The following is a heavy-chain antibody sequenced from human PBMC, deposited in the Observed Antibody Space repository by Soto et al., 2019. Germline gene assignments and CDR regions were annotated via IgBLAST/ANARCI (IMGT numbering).Heavy chain of an antibody. CDR3: ARVISSSSWYESFDY. CDR2: ISAYNGNT. V-gene: IGHV1-18*01. CDR1: GYTFTSYG. D-gene: IGHD6-13*01. Sequence: ASVKVSCKASGYTFTSYGISWVRQAPGQGLEWMGWISAYNGNTNYAQKLQGRVTMTTDTSTSTAYMELRSLRSDDTAVYYCARVISSSSWYESFDYWGQGTLVTVSS. J-gene: IGHJ4*02.